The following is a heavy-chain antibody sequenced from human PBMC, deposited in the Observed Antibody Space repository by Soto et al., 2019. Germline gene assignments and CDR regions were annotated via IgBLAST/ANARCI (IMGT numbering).Heavy chain of an antibody. D-gene: IGHD6-19*01. CDR3: ATQRLNSSGPKFDY. J-gene: IGHJ4*02. Sequence: QLQLQESGPGLVKPSETLSLACTVSGGSISSSSYYWGWIRQPPGKGLEWIGSIYYSGSTYYTPSLKGLVIIFVDTSKNQFSLKLGSVTAADTAVYYCATQRLNSSGPKFDYWGQGTLVTVSS. CDR2: IYYSGST. CDR1: GGSISSSSYY. V-gene: IGHV4-39*01.